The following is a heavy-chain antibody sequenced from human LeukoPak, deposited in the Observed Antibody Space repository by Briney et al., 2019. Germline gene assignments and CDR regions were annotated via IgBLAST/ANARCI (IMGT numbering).Heavy chain of an antibody. CDR2: IIPILGIA. D-gene: IGHD4-11*01. CDR1: GGTFSSYA. Sequence: ASVKISCKASGGTFSSYAISWVRQAPGQGLEWMGRIIPILGIANYAQKFQGRVTITADKSTSTAYMELSSLRSEDTAVYYCARGSVSTVDWYFDLWGRGTLVTVSS. CDR3: ARGSVSTVDWYFDL. V-gene: IGHV1-69*04. J-gene: IGHJ2*01.